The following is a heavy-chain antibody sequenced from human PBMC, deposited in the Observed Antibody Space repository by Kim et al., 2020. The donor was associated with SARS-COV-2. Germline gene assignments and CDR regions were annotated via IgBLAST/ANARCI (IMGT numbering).Heavy chain of an antibody. V-gene: IGHV4-4*02. D-gene: IGHD2-15*01. CDR3: ARATIIDCSGGSCYPTTFDY. CDR2: IYHSGST. J-gene: IGHJ4*02. CDR1: GGSISSSNW. Sequence: SETLSLTCAVSGGSISSSNWWSWVRQPPGKGLEWIGEIYHSGSTNYNPSLKSRVTISVDKSKNQFSLKLSSVTAADTAVYYCARATIIDCSGGSCYPTTFDYWGQGTLVTVSS.